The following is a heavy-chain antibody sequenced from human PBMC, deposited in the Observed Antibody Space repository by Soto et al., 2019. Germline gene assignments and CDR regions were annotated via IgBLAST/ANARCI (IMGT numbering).Heavy chain of an antibody. CDR1: GFTFSSYA. CDR2: ISGSGGST. Sequence: GGSLRLSCAASGFTFSSYAMSWVRQAPGKGLEWVSAISGSGGSTYYADSVKGRFTISRDNSKNTLYLQMNSLRAEDTALYYCAKGTQVVPAAIYYYYYMDVWGKGTTVTVSS. V-gene: IGHV3-23*01. CDR3: AKGTQVVPAAIYYYYYMDV. D-gene: IGHD2-2*01. J-gene: IGHJ6*03.